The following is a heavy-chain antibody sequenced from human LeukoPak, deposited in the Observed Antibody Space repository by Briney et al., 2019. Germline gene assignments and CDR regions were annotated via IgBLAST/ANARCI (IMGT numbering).Heavy chain of an antibody. V-gene: IGHV1-18*01. CDR3: ARNGGSGWNNNWFDP. CDR2: ISAYNGNT. D-gene: IGHD6-19*01. J-gene: IGHJ5*02. Sequence: ASVKVSCKASGYTFTSYVISWVRQAPGQGLEWMGWISAYNGNTNYAQKLQGRVTMTTDTSTSTAYMELRSLRSDATAVYYCARNGGSGWNNNWFDPWGQGTLVTVSS. CDR1: GYTFTSYV.